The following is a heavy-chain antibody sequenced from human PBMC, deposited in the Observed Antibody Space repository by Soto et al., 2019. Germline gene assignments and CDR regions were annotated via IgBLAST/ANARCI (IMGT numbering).Heavy chain of an antibody. CDR3: ARGNAVDS. Sequence: QVQLQESGPGLVKPSQTLSLTCTVSGGSISSGGYYWSWIRQHPGKGLEWIGFISHSGSTFYNPSLRSRVTISVDPSKSQFSLYLTSVTAADTAVYSCARGNAVDSWGQGTLVTVSS. CDR1: GGSISSGGYY. J-gene: IGHJ4*02. CDR2: ISHSGST. V-gene: IGHV4-31*03. D-gene: IGHD2-8*01.